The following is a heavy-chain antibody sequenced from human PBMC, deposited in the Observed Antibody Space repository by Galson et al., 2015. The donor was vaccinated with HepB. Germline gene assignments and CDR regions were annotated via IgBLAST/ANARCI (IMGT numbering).Heavy chain of an antibody. CDR2: IVVGGGKT. Sequence: SVKVSCKASGFTFSNSAIQWVRQARGQRLEWMGWIVVGGGKTTYTQSFQRRLTITRDMSTTTVYMELRSLRYDYTAVYYCVADIGGSSTLMCPPGYWGQGTLVTVSS. CDR3: VADIGGSSTLMCPPGY. J-gene: IGHJ4*02. D-gene: IGHD3-10*01. CDR1: GFTFSNSA. V-gene: IGHV1-58*02.